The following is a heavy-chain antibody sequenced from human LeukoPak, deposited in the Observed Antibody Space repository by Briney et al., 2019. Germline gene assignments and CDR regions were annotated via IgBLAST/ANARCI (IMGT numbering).Heavy chain of an antibody. D-gene: IGHD2-15*01. Sequence: SETLSLTCTVSGGSISSNNWWSWVRPPPGKELEWIGEIYHSGSTNYNPSLKSRVTISVDKSKNQFSLKLSSVTAADTAVCYCASNGYYSQDYWGQGTPVTVSS. CDR2: IYHSGST. V-gene: IGHV4-4*02. CDR1: GGSISSNNW. CDR3: ASNGYYSQDY. J-gene: IGHJ4*02.